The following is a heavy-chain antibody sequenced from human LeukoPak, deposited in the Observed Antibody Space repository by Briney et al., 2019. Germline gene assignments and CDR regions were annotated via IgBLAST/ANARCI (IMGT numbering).Heavy chain of an antibody. D-gene: IGHD5-24*01. V-gene: IGHV4-39*01. Sequence: PSETLSLTCRVSGGSICRSSYFWGWIRQPPGKGPGWIGSIYYSGSAYYNPSLRRRVTISVDTSKNQFSLKFSSVTAADTAIYYCARVFEMATIRKLYYFDHWGQGTLVTVSS. CDR3: ARVFEMATIRKLYYFDH. CDR1: GGSICRSSYF. CDR2: IYYSGSA. J-gene: IGHJ4*02.